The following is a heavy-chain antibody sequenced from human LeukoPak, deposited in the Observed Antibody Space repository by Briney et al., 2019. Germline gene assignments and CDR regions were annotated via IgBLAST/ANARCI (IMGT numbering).Heavy chain of an antibody. CDR2: ISGSGGST. D-gene: IGHD3-22*01. CDR1: GFTFSSYA. J-gene: IGHJ5*02. CDR3: ARDYYDSSGQNWFDP. V-gene: IGHV3-23*01. Sequence: GGSLRLSCAASGFTFSSYAMSWVRQAPGKGLEWISAISGSGGSTYYADSVKGRFTISRDNSKNTLYLQMNSLRAEDTAVYYCARDYYDSSGQNWFDPWGQGTLVTVSS.